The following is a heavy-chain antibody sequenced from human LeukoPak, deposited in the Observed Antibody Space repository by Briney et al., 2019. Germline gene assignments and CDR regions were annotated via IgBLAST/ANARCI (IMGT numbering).Heavy chain of an antibody. CDR2: ISGSGGST. J-gene: IGHJ4*02. CDR1: GFTFSSYA. D-gene: IGHD5-24*01. Sequence: GGSLRLSCAASGFTFSSYAMSWVRQAPGKGLEWVSAISGSGGSTYYADSVKGRFTISRDNSKNTLYLQMNGLRAEDTAVYYCAKDHSEGYNPLPGGYWGQGTLVTVSS. V-gene: IGHV3-23*01. CDR3: AKDHSEGYNPLPGGY.